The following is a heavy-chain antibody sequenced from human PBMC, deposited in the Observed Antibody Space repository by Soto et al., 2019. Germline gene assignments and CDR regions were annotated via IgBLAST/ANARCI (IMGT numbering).Heavy chain of an antibody. CDR1: GDSISSSSYY. D-gene: IGHD2-21*01. CDR2: VHSSGST. V-gene: IGHV4-39*02. CDR3: ARLWVVVDY. J-gene: IGHJ4*02. Sequence: SETLSLTCTVSGDSISSSSYYWAWIRQSPGKALVWIGHVHSSGSTYYNPSLKSRVTISVDTSKNHFSLKLSSVTAADTAVYFCARLWVVVDYWGQGTLVTSPQ.